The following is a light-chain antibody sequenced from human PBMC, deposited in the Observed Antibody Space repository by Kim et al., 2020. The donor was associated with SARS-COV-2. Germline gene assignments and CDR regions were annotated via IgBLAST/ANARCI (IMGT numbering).Light chain of an antibody. CDR1: QSVNGRF. CDR3: QQYDRSVWT. CDR2: GAS. V-gene: IGKV3-20*01. J-gene: IGKJ1*01. Sequence: SPGEGATLSCRASQSVNGRFFAWYQQKPGQAPRLLIYGASTRATGIPDRFSGSGSGTDFTLTISRLEPEDFAMYYCQQYDRSVWTFGQGTKVDIK.